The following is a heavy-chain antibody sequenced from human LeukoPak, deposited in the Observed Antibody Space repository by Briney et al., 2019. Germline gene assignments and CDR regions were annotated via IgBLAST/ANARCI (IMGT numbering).Heavy chain of an antibody. D-gene: IGHD6-19*01. V-gene: IGHV1-3*03. Sequence: ASVKVSCKASGYTFTSYTIHWVRQAPGQRLEWMGWINAGNGNTKYSQEFQDRVTITRDTSASTAYMELSSLRSEDMAVYYCARSSSSGWYYFDYWGQGTLVTVSS. CDR1: GYTFTSYT. J-gene: IGHJ4*02. CDR2: INAGNGNT. CDR3: ARSSSSGWYYFDY.